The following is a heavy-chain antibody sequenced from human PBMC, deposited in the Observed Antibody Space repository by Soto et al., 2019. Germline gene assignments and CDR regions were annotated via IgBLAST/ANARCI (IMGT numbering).Heavy chain of an antibody. Sequence: GRSLRDWYAASEYTFINHCLSRVSQDTGKGLEWVANINQVGSEKYYVDSVKGRFTISRDNAKNSLYLQMNSLRAEDTAVYYCARDRIAARPPARYFDYWGQGTQVTVSS. CDR1: EYTFINHC. D-gene: IGHD6-6*01. V-gene: IGHV3-7*01. J-gene: IGHJ4*02. CDR2: INQVGSEK. CDR3: ARDRIAARPPARYFDY.